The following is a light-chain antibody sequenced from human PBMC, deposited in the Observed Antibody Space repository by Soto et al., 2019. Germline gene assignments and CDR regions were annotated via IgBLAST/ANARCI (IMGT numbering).Light chain of an antibody. CDR2: GAS. Sequence: EIVLTQSPGTLSLSPGERATLSCRASQSVSSYLAWYQQKPGQAPRLLIYGASSRATGIPDRFSGSGSGTDFTLTISRLEPEDFAVYYCQQYGRLPRTFGQGTKVEIK. J-gene: IGKJ1*01. V-gene: IGKV3-20*01. CDR1: QSVSSY. CDR3: QQYGRLPRT.